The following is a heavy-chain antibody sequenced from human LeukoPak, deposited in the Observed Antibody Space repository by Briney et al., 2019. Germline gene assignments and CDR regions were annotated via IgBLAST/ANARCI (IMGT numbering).Heavy chain of an antibody. CDR3: ARALYTMIVGVGAFDI. Sequence: SETLSLTCTVSGGSISSYYWSWIRQPAGKGLEWIGRIYTSGSTNYNPSLKSRVTMSVDTSKNQFSLKLSSVTAADTAVYYCARALYTMIVGVGAFDIWGQGTMVTVSS. V-gene: IGHV4-4*07. CDR1: GGSISSYY. D-gene: IGHD3-22*01. J-gene: IGHJ3*02. CDR2: IYTSGST.